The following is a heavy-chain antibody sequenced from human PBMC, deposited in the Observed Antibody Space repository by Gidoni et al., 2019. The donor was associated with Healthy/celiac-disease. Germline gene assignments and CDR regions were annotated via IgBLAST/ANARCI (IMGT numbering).Heavy chain of an antibody. CDR2: INSDGSST. CDR1: GFTFSSYW. D-gene: IGHD3-10*01. J-gene: IGHJ4*02. Sequence: EVQLVESGGGLVQPGGSLRLSCAASGFTFSSYWMHWVRQAPGKGLGWVSRINSDGSSTSYADSVKGRFTISRDNAKNTLYLQMNSLRAEDTAVYYCARAAGLLWFEGEDYWGQGTLVTVSS. V-gene: IGHV3-74*01. CDR3: ARAAGLLWFEGEDY.